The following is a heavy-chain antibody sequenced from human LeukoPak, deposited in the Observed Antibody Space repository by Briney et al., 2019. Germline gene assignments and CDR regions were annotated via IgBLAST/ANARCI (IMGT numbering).Heavy chain of an antibody. CDR2: ISYDGSNK. D-gene: IGHD2-2*02. Sequence: GGSLRLSCAASGFTFSSYAMHWVRQAPGKGLEWVAVISYDGSNKYYADSVKGRFTISRDNSKNTLYLQMNSLRAEDTAVYYCARVLGYCSSTSCYTGFGYWGQGTLVTVSS. CDR1: GFTFSSYA. V-gene: IGHV3-30-3*01. CDR3: ARVLGYCSSTSCYTGFGY. J-gene: IGHJ4*02.